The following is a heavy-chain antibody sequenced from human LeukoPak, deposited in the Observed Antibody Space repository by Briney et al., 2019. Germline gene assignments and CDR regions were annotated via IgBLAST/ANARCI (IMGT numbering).Heavy chain of an antibody. CDR3: ASLIAAAGT. V-gene: IGHV3-30-3*01. J-gene: IGHJ5*02. CDR2: ISYDGSNK. CDR1: GFTFSSYA. D-gene: IGHD6-13*01. Sequence: PGGSLRLSCAASGFTFSSYAMHWVRQAPGKGLEWVAVISYDGSNKYYADSVKGRFTISRDNSKNTLYLQMNSLRAEDTAVYYCASLIAAAGTWGQGTLVTVSS.